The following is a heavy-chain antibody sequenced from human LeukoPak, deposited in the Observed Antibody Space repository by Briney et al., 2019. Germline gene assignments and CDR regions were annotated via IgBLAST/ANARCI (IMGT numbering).Heavy chain of an antibody. Sequence: GASVKVSCKASGYTFTSYGISWVRQAPGQGLEWMGWISAYNGNTNYAQKLQGRVTMTTDTSTSTAYMELRSLRSDDTAVYYCARDSDYGGNSAWFDPWGQETLVTVSS. J-gene: IGHJ5*02. D-gene: IGHD4-23*01. CDR2: ISAYNGNT. V-gene: IGHV1-18*01. CDR3: ARDSDYGGNSAWFDP. CDR1: GYTFTSYG.